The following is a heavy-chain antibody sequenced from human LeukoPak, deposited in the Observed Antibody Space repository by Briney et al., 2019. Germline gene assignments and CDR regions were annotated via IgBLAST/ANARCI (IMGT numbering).Heavy chain of an antibody. V-gene: IGHV3-23*01. D-gene: IGHD6-13*01. CDR3: ARGRIDSSSQLKYYFDY. CDR1: GFTFSNYA. J-gene: IGHJ4*02. Sequence: GALRLSRAASGFTFSNYAMSWVRQAPGKGLEWVSSIISSGVTTYYADSVKGRFTISRDSSENTLYLQMNSLRAEDTAVYYCARGRIDSSSQLKYYFDYWGQGTLVTVSS. CDR2: IISSGVTT.